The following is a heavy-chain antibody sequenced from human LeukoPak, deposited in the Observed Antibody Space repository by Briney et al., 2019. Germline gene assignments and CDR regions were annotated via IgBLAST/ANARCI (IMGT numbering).Heavy chain of an antibody. V-gene: IGHV3-15*01. J-gene: IGHJ6*03. CDR3: TARAYYYYYMDV. Sequence: PGGSLRLSCAASGFTFSNVWMSWVRQAPRKGLEWVGRIKSKTDGGTTDYAAPVKGRFTISRDDSKNTLYLQMNSLKTEDTAVYYCTARAYYYYYMDVWGKGTTVTVSS. CDR1: GFTFSNVW. CDR2: IKSKTDGGTT.